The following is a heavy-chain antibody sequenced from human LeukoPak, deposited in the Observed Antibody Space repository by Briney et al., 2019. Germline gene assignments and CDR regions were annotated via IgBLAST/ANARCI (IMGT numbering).Heavy chain of an antibody. V-gene: IGHV1-2*02. D-gene: IGHD1-26*01. CDR1: GDTFTGYY. J-gene: IGHJ4*02. Sequence: ASAKVSCKASGDTFTGYYMHWVRHAPGQGLEWMGWINPNSGGTNYAQKLQGRVTMTRDTSISTAYMELSRLRSDDTAVYYCARARTRGWELLGAFDYWGEGTLVTVSS. CDR2: INPNSGGT. CDR3: ARARTRGWELLGAFDY.